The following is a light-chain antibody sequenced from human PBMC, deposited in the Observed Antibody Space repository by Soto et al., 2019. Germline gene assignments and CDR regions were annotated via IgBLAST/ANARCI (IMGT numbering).Light chain of an antibody. Sequence: DIQMPQSPSTLSASVGDRVTITCRASQSISSWLAWYQQKPGKAPKLLIYDASSLESGVPSRVSGSGSGTEFTLTISSLQPDDFATYYCQQYNSYSWTFGQGTKVEIK. J-gene: IGKJ1*01. CDR2: DAS. CDR1: QSISSW. CDR3: QQYNSYSWT. V-gene: IGKV1-5*01.